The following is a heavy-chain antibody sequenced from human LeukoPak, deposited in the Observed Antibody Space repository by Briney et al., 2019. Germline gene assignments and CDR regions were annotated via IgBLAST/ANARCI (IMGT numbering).Heavy chain of an antibody. J-gene: IGHJ5*02. CDR2: INPNSGGT. CDR1: GYTFTGYY. D-gene: IGHD4-17*01. Sequence: GASVKVSCKASGYTFTGYYMHWVRQAPGQGLEWMGWINPNSGGTNYAQKFQGRVTMTRDTSISTAYMELSRLRSDDTAVYYCARDLSDDYGDSYNWFDPWGQGTLVTVSS. CDR3: ARDLSDDYGDSYNWFDP. V-gene: IGHV1-2*02.